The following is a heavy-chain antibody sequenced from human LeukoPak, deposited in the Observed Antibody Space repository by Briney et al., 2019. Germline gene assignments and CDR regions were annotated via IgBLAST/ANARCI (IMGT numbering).Heavy chain of an antibody. V-gene: IGHV1-69*01. CDR3: ARDPRLAAVAGTGNWFDP. Sequence: ASVKVSCKASGGTFSSYAISWVRQAPGQGLEWMGGIIPIFGTPNYAQNFQGRVTITADESTNTAYMELSSLRSEDTAVYYCARDPRLAAVAGTGNWFDPWGQGTLVTVSS. CDR1: GGTFSSYA. CDR2: IIPIFGTP. D-gene: IGHD6-19*01. J-gene: IGHJ5*02.